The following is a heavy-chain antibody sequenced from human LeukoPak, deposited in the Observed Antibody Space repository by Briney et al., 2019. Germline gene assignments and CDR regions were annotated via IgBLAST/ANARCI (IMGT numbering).Heavy chain of an antibody. CDR1: GGTFSSYA. V-gene: IGHV1-69*06. J-gene: IGHJ4*02. CDR3: AGSLGYCTSNVCCLKY. Sequence: SVKVACKASGGTFSSYAISWVRQAPGQGLEWMGGIIPIFGTANYAQKFQGRVTITADKSTSTAYMELSSLRSDDTAVYYCAGSLGYCTSNVCCLKYWGQGTLVTVSS. D-gene: IGHD2-8*02. CDR2: IIPIFGTA.